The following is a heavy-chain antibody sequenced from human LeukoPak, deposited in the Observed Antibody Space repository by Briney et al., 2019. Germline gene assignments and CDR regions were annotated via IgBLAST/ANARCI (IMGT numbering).Heavy chain of an antibody. Sequence: PGRSLRLSCAASGFTFDDYAMHWVRQAPGKGLEWVSGISWNSGSIGYADSVKGRFTISRDNAKNSLYLQMNSLRPEDTAVYYCAREKDFWSGSPFDYWGQGTLVTVSS. CDR2: ISWNSGSI. CDR1: GFTFDDYA. D-gene: IGHD3-3*01. V-gene: IGHV3-9*01. CDR3: AREKDFWSGSPFDY. J-gene: IGHJ4*02.